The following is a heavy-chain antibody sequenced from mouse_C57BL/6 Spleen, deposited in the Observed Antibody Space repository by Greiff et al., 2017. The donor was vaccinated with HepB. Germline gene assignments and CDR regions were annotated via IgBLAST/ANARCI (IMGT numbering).Heavy chain of an antibody. CDR3: ARNWAYFDY. CDR1: GYTFTSYG. V-gene: IGHV1-81*01. CDR2: IYPRSGNT. Sequence: LEESGAELARPGASVKLSCKASGYTFTSYGISWVKQRTGQGLEWIGEIYPRSGNTYYNEKFKGKATLTADKSSSTAYMELRSLTSEDSAVYFCARNWAYFDYWGQGTTLTVSS. D-gene: IGHD4-1*01. J-gene: IGHJ2*01.